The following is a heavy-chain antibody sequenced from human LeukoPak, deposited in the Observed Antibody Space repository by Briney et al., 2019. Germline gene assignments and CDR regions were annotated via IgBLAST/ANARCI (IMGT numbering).Heavy chain of an antibody. CDR1: GFTFSSYW. Sequence: GGSLRLSCAASGFTFSSYWMHWVRQAPGKGLVWVSRINSDGSSTSYADSVKGRFTISRDNAKNTLYLQMNSLRAEDTAVCYCARHSSGYYYGMDVWGQGTTVTVSS. D-gene: IGHD3-22*01. J-gene: IGHJ6*02. V-gene: IGHV3-74*01. CDR3: ARHSSGYYYGMDV. CDR2: INSDGSST.